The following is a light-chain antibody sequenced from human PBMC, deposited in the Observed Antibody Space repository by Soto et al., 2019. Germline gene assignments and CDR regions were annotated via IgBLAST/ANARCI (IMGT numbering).Light chain of an antibody. CDR2: GAS. CDR3: QQRSNWPPT. CDR1: QTVSSNY. Sequence: EIILTQSPDTLSLSPGERATLSCRASQTVSSNYLAWCQQRPGQAPRLLIYGASTRAAGIPARFSGSGSGTDFTLTISSLEPEDFAVYYCQQRSNWPPTFGQGTKVDIK. V-gene: IGKV3D-20*02. J-gene: IGKJ1*01.